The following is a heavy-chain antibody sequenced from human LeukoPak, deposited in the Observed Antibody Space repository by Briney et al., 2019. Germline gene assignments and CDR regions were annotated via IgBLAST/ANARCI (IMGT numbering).Heavy chain of an antibody. CDR1: GFTVSSNY. J-gene: IGHJ4*02. D-gene: IGHD3-10*01. V-gene: IGHV3-72*01. Sequence: GGSLRLSCAASGFTVSSNYMTWVRQAPGKGLEWVGRSRNEAHSYSTDFAASVRGRASLSRDDSRNSLYLQTNSLRTDDTAVYYCVAMLRGVGYWGQGTLVTVSS. CDR3: VAMLRGVGY. CDR2: SRNEAHSYST.